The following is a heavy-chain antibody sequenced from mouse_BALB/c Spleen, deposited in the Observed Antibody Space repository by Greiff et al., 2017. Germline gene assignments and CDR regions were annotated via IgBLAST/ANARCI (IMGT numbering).Heavy chain of an antibody. Sequence: EVMLVESGGGLVQPGGSRKLSCAASGFTFSSFGMHWVRQAPEKGLEWVAYISSGSSTIYYADTVKGRFTISRDNPKNTLFLQMTSLRSEDTAMYYCARNPYYGNYWYFDVWGAGTTVTVSS. CDR1: GFTFSSFG. CDR2: ISSGSSTI. V-gene: IGHV5-17*02. J-gene: IGHJ1*01. D-gene: IGHD2-10*01. CDR3: ARNPYYGNYWYFDV.